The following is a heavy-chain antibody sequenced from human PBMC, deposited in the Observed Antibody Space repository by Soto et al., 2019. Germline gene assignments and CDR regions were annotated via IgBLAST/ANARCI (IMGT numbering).Heavy chain of an antibody. CDR3: ARESHDILTGPPWVWHVDL. V-gene: IGHV4-34*01. J-gene: IGHJ2*01. CDR2: INDRGSI. Sequence: QVQLQQWGAGPLRPLETLSLTCGVSGGSFSGYYWAWIRQSPGKGLEWIGEINDRGSINYNPSLKSRVSISVDTSKNHYSLHLRSVTAADTAVYYCARESHDILTGPPWVWHVDLLGRGTVVTVSS. CDR1: GGSFSGYY. D-gene: IGHD3-9*01.